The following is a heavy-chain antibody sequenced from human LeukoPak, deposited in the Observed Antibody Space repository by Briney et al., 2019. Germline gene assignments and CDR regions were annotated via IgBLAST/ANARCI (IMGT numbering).Heavy chain of an antibody. V-gene: IGHV3-30*18. Sequence: GRSLRLSCAASGFTFSSYGMHWVRQAPGQGLEWVAVISYDGSNKYYADSVKGRFTISRDNSKNTLYLQMNSLRAEDTAVYYCAKTTVYSSSWYYFDYWGQGTLVTVSS. CDR3: AKTTVYSSSWYYFDY. D-gene: IGHD6-13*01. J-gene: IGHJ4*02. CDR1: GFTFSSYG. CDR2: ISYDGSNK.